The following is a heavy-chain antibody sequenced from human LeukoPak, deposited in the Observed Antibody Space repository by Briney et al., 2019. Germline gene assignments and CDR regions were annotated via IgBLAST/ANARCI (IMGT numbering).Heavy chain of an antibody. J-gene: IGHJ5*02. CDR3: ARERIAAVGTGWFDP. D-gene: IGHD6-13*01. CDR1: GFTFSSYA. Sequence: GRSLRLSCEASGFTFSSYAMHWVRQAPGKGLEWVAVISYDGNNKYYADSVKGRFTISRDNSKNTLYLRMNSLRAEDTAVYYCARERIAAVGTGWFDPWGQGTLVTVSS. V-gene: IGHV3-30*04. CDR2: ISYDGNNK.